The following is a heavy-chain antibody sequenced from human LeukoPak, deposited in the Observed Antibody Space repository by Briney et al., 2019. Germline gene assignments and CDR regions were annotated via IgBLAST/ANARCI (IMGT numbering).Heavy chain of an antibody. J-gene: IGHJ6*03. Sequence: ASVKVSCKASGYTFTGYYMHWVRQAPGQGLEWMGWINPNSGGTNYAQKFQGRVTMTRDTSISTAYMELTRLRSDDTAVYYCARGGLRVMVYRLYYMDVWGKGTTVTVSS. V-gene: IGHV1-2*02. CDR3: ARGGLRVMVYRLYYMDV. D-gene: IGHD2-8*01. CDR2: INPNSGGT. CDR1: GYTFTGYY.